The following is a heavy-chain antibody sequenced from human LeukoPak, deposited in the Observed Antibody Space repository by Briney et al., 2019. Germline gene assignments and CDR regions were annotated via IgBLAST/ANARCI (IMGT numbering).Heavy chain of an antibody. V-gene: IGHV4-39*02. D-gene: IGHD5-24*01. CDR1: GGSISSSNYY. CDR3: ARGGSRDGYNRPLDH. Sequence: PSETLSLTCTVSGGSISSSNYYWGWIHQPPGKGLEWIGSIYYSGTTYYSSSLKSRVIISVDTSKNQFSLKLSSVTATDTAVYYCARGGSRDGYNRPLDHWGQGTLVTVSS. J-gene: IGHJ4*02. CDR2: IYYSGTT.